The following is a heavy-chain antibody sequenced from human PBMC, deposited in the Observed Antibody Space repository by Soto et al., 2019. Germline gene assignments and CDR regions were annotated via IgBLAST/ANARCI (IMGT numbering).Heavy chain of an antibody. CDR3: ARDHNLSSWRKIDD. CDR1: GYTFTSEG. V-gene: IGHV1-18*01. CDR2: ISPLHGNT. D-gene: IGHD6-13*01. Sequence: XSLKVSCHRPGYTFTSEGIRLVRQAPGQGLGWVGWISPLHGNTAYAQKLQGRVTLTTDPSPSTAYMELSSLTSDDTAVYYCARDHNLSSWRKIDDWGQGTLVTASS. J-gene: IGHJ4*02.